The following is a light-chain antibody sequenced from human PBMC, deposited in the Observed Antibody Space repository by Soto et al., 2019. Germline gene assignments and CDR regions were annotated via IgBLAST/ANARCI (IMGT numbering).Light chain of an antibody. J-gene: IGKJ1*01. Sequence: DIVMTQSPDSLAVSLGERATINCKSCQSVLYSSDNKNYLAWYQQKPGQPPKLLFYWASTRESGVPDRFSGSGSGTDFTLTISSLQAEDVAVYYCQQYYGAWWTFGQGTKVEIK. V-gene: IGKV4-1*01. CDR2: WAS. CDR3: QQYYGAWWT. CDR1: QSVLYSSDNKNY.